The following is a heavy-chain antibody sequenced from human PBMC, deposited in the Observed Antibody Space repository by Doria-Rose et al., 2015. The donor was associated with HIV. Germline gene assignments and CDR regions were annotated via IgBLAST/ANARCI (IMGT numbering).Heavy chain of an antibody. J-gene: IGHJ4*02. CDR1: GVSLSSPGMG. D-gene: IGHD6-13*01. CDR2: CFSDDVG. Sequence: SGPVLVKPTETLTLTCTVSGVSLSSPGMGVSWIRQPPGKALEWLANCFSDDVGAYKPSLKSRLTIARGTSKSQVVLTMTDMYPVDTATYYCARIKSSRWYHKYYFDFWGQGTLVIVSA. CDR3: ARIKSSRWYHKYYFDF. V-gene: IGHV2-26*01.